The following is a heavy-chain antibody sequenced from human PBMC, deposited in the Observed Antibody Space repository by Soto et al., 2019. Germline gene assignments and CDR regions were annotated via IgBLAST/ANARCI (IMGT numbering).Heavy chain of an antibody. D-gene: IGHD3-3*01. Sequence: GGSLRLSCAASGFTFSNYGMHWVRQAPDKGLEWVAVIWYDGINKYYADSVKGRFTISRDNSKNTLYLQMNSLRAEDTAVYYCARHKRDLRFLEWSYYFDSWGQGTLVTVSS. CDR3: ARHKRDLRFLEWSYYFDS. V-gene: IGHV3-33*01. J-gene: IGHJ4*02. CDR1: GFTFSNYG. CDR2: IWYDGINK.